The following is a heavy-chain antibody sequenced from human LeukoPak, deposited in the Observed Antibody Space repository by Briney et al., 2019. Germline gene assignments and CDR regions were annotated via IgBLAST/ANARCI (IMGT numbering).Heavy chain of an antibody. Sequence: PGGSLRLSCAASGFTFSSYWMNWIRQAPGKGLEWVSYISSSGSTIYYADSVKGRFTISRDNAKNSLYLQMNSLRAEDTAVYYCARDRGITMVRGVPYRGDYFDYWGQGTLVTVSS. CDR1: GFTFSSYW. D-gene: IGHD3-10*01. V-gene: IGHV3-48*04. CDR2: ISSSGSTI. J-gene: IGHJ4*02. CDR3: ARDRGITMVRGVPYRGDYFDY.